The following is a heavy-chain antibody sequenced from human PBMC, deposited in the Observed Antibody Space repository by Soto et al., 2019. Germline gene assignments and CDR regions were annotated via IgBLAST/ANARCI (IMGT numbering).Heavy chain of an antibody. CDR2: INHSGST. CDR1: GGSFSGYY. D-gene: IGHD7-27*01. Sequence: SETLSLTCAVYGGSFSGYYWSWIRQPPGKGLEWIGEINHSGSTNYNPSLKSRVTISVDTSKNQFSLKLSSVTAADTAVYYCARRETGPWFDYWGQGTLVT. J-gene: IGHJ4*02. CDR3: ARRETGPWFDY. V-gene: IGHV4-34*01.